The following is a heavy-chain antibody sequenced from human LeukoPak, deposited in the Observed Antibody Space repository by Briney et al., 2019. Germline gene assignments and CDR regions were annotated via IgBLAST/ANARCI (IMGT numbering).Heavy chain of an antibody. Sequence: SGGSLRLSCAASGFTFSSYAMHWVRQAPGKGLEWVALISYDGSNKHYADSVKGRFTISRDISKNTVYLQMNSLRAEDTAVYYCAKPLIIAATGEFDYWGQGTLVTVSS. CDR1: GFTFSSYA. D-gene: IGHD6-13*01. V-gene: IGHV3-30*04. CDR2: ISYDGSNK. J-gene: IGHJ4*02. CDR3: AKPLIIAATGEFDY.